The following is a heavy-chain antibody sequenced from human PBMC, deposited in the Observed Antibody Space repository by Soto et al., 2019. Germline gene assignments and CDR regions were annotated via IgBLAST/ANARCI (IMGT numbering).Heavy chain of an antibody. D-gene: IGHD2-15*01. CDR2: IYYSGST. V-gene: IGHV4-59*01. Sequence: SETLSLTCTVSGGSISSYYWSWIRQPPGKGLEWIGYIYYSGSTNYNPSLKSRVTISVDTSKNQFSLKLSSVTAADTAVYYCARVGVVVAARWFDPWGQGTLVTVSS. CDR1: GGSISSYY. CDR3: ARVGVVVAARWFDP. J-gene: IGHJ5*02.